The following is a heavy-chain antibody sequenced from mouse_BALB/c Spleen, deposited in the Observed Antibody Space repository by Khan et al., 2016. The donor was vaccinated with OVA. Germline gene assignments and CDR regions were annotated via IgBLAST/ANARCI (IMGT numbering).Heavy chain of an antibody. D-gene: IGHD2-12*01. CDR3: ARSAI. V-gene: IGHV5-6-3*01. Sequence: EVQLLEPGGGLVKPGGSLKPSCEASGSTFSSYGMPWVRQIPEKRLEWVAPIDSNGGSTNYQESFKRRFTIAGDNAKNALYLQMRSLKSEDTAMYYCARSAIWGQGTTLTVSS. CDR1: GSTFSSYG. CDR2: IDSNGGST. J-gene: IGHJ2*01.